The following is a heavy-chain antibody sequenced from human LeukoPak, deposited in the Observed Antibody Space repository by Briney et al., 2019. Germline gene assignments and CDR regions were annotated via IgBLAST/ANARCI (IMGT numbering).Heavy chain of an antibody. CDR2: IYYNGDT. CDR1: GASISSNSFY. Sequence: SETLSLTCTVSGASISSNSFYWGWIRQPPGKGLEWIGTIYYNGDTFYNPSLKSRVTISVDTSKNQFSLKLSSVTAADTAVYYCARRIRSAYYFDYWGQGTLVTVSS. J-gene: IGHJ4*02. V-gene: IGHV4-39*01. CDR3: ARRIRSAYYFDY. D-gene: IGHD3-3*02.